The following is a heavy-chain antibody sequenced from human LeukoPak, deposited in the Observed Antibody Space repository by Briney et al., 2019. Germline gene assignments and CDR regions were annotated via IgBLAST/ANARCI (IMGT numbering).Heavy chain of an antibody. CDR2: ISGSGGST. CDR1: GFTFSSYA. Sequence: PGGSLRLSCAASGFTFSSYAMSWVRQAPGKGLEWVSAISGSGGSTYYADSVKGRFPISRDNSKNTLYLQMNSLRAEDTAVYYCAKDPSVVIILNYFDYWGQGTLVTVSS. CDR3: AKDPSVVIILNYFDY. D-gene: IGHD3-3*01. J-gene: IGHJ4*02. V-gene: IGHV3-23*01.